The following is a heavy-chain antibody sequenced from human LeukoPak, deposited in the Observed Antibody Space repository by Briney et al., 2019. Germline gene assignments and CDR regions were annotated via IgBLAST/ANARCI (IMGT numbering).Heavy chain of an antibody. Sequence: ASVKVSCKASGYTFTSYGISWVRQAPGQGLEWMGWIKPNSGGTNYAQKFQGRVTMPRDTSISTAYMELSRLRSDDTAVYYCARDLGRYCSGGRCHYYSYYMDVWGKGTTVTVSS. J-gene: IGHJ6*03. CDR3: ARDLGRYCSGGRCHYYSYYMDV. CDR1: GYTFTSYG. D-gene: IGHD2-15*01. CDR2: IKPNSGGT. V-gene: IGHV1-2*02.